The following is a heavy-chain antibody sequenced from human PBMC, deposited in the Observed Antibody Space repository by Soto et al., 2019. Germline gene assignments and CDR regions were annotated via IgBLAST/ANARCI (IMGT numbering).Heavy chain of an antibody. CDR2: IYHSGRT. CDR1: SGSISSSNW. V-gene: IGHV4-4*02. D-gene: IGHD3-3*01. CDR3: ARRGDYDFWSGYYNYMDV. J-gene: IGHJ6*03. Sequence: QVQLQESGPGLVKPSGTLSLTCAVSSGSISSSNWWSWVRQPPGKGLEWIGEIYHSGRTNYNPSLKSRGTISVDKSKNQFSLKLSSVTAADTAVYYCARRGDYDFWSGYYNYMDVWGKGTTVTVSS.